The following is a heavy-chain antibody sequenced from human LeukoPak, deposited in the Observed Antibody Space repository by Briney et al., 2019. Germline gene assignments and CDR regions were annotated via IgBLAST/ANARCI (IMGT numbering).Heavy chain of an antibody. D-gene: IGHD2-2*01. CDR2: TYYSGST. V-gene: IGHV4-39*01. Sequence: PSETLSLTCTVSGGSISNSNYYWDWIRQPPGKGLEWIGSTYYSGSTYYNPSLKSRVTISVDTSKNQFSLRLSSVTAADTAVFYCARRALGYCSSTSCYAFDYWGQGTLVTVSS. J-gene: IGHJ4*02. CDR1: GGSISNSNYY. CDR3: ARRALGYCSSTSCYAFDY.